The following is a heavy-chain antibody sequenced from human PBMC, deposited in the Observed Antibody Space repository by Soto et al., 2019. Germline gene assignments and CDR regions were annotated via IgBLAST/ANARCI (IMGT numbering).Heavy chain of an antibody. CDR1: GGTFSSYA. Sequence: GPPVKVSCKASGGTFSSYAISWVRQAPGQGLEWMGGIIPIFGTANYAQKFQGRVTITADESTSTAYMELSSLRSEDTAVYYCARGYCTNGVCYPYYYYGMDVWGQGTTVTVS. D-gene: IGHD2-8*01. V-gene: IGHV1-69*13. CDR2: IIPIFGTA. J-gene: IGHJ6*02. CDR3: ARGYCTNGVCYPYYYYGMDV.